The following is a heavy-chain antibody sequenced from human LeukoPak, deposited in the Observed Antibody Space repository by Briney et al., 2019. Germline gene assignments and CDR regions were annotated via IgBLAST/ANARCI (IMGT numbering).Heavy chain of an antibody. CDR3: ARSFRDSYSPYYFDY. Sequence: ASVKVSCKASGYTFTGYYMHWVRQAPGQGLEWVGWINPNSGGTNYAQKFQGRVTMNRDTSISTAYMELSRLRSDDTAVYYCARSFRDSYSPYYFDYWGQGTLVTVSS. V-gene: IGHV1-2*02. J-gene: IGHJ4*02. D-gene: IGHD4-11*01. CDR2: INPNSGGT. CDR1: GYTFTGYY.